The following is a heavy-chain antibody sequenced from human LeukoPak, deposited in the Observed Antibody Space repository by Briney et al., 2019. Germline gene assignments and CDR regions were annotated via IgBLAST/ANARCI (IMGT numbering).Heavy chain of an antibody. V-gene: IGHV1-24*01. CDR1: GYTLTELS. CDR3: ATDPTSVSKGIIAFDI. J-gene: IGHJ3*02. Sequence: ASVKVSCKVSGYTLTELSMHWVRQAPGKGLEWMEGFDPEDGETIYAQKFQGRVTMTEDTSTDTAYMELSSLRSEDTAVYYCATDPTSVSKGIIAFDIWGQGTMVTVSS. CDR2: FDPEDGET. D-gene: IGHD3-16*01.